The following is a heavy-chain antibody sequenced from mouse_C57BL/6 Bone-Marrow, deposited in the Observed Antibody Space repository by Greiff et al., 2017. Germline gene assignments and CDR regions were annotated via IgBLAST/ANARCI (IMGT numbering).Heavy chain of an antibody. D-gene: IGHD3-1*01. CDR1: G. J-gene: IGHJ4*01. CDR2: ILPGSGST. CDR3: ARRDDIRSDGMDY. V-gene: IGHV1-9*01. Sequence: QVQLQQSGAELMKPGASVKLSCKATGLEWIGEILPGSGSTNYNEKFKGKATFTADTSSNTAYMQLRSLTTEDSAIYYCARRDDIRSDGMDYWGQGTSVTVSS.